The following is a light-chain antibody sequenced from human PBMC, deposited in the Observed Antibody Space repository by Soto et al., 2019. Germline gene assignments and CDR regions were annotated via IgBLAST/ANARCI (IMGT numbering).Light chain of an antibody. V-gene: IGLV1-40*01. J-gene: IGLJ1*01. CDR2: GNN. CDR1: SSNIGAGYD. CDR3: QSYDSSLSGSYV. Sequence: QSVLTQPPSVSEAPGQRVTISCTGSSSNIGAGYDVHWYQRLPGTAPKVLIYGNNNRPSGAPDRFSGSKSGTSASLAITGLQAEDEADYYCQSYDSSLSGSYVFGTGTKLTVL.